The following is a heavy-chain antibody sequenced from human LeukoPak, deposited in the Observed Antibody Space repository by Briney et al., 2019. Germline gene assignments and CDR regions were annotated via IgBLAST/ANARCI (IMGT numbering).Heavy chain of an antibody. CDR3: AKDLSESYYYYMDV. CDR2: ISSSGSTI. D-gene: IGHD3-10*01. Sequence: PGGSLRLSCAASGFTFSDYYMSWIRQAPGKGLEWVSYISSSGSTIYYADSVKGRFTISRDNAKNSLYLQMNSLRAEDTAVYYCAKDLSESYYYYMDVWGKGTTVTISS. CDR1: GFTFSDYY. V-gene: IGHV3-11*04. J-gene: IGHJ6*03.